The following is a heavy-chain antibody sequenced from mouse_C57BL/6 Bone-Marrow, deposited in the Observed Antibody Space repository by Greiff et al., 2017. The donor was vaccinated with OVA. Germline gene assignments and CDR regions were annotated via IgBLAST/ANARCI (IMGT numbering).Heavy chain of an antibody. CDR3: ARDAVVSHYFDY. D-gene: IGHD1-1*01. J-gene: IGHJ2*01. V-gene: IGHV1-53*01. CDR2: INPSNGGT. CDR1: GYTFTSYW. Sequence: QVQLKQPGTELVKPGASVKLSCKASGYTFTSYWMHWVKQRPGQGLEWIGNINPSNGGTNYNEKVKSKATLTVDKSSSTAYMQLSSLTSEDSAVYYCARDAVVSHYFDYWGQGTTLTVSS.